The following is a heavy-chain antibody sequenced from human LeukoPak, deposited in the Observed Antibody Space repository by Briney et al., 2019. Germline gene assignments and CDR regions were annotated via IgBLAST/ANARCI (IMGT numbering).Heavy chain of an antibody. CDR2: ISYDGSNK. V-gene: IGHV3-30*18. CDR1: GFTFSSYG. J-gene: IGHJ4*02. Sequence: HPGRSLRLSCAASGFTFSSYGMHWVRQAPGKGLEWVAVISYDGSNKYYADSVKGRFTISRDNSKNTLYLQMNSLRAEDTAVYYCAKDQDSYGYDYWGQGTLVTVSS. D-gene: IGHD5-18*01. CDR3: AKDQDSYGYDY.